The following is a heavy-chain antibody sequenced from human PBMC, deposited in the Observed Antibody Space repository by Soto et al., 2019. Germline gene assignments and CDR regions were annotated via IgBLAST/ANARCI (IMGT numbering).Heavy chain of an antibody. D-gene: IGHD3-22*01. CDR2: IIPIFGTA. J-gene: IGHJ2*01. Sequence: QVQLVQSGAEVKKPGSSVKVSCKASGGTFSSYAISWVRQAPGQGLEWLGGIIPIFGTANYAQKFQGRVRITADESTSTAYMELSSLSSEDTAVYYCARGVASSRYLYWYFDLWGRGTLVPVSS. CDR1: GGTFSSYA. CDR3: ARGVASSRYLYWYFDL. V-gene: IGHV1-69*01.